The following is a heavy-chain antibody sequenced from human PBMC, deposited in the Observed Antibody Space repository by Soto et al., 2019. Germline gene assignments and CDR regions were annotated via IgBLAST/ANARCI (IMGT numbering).Heavy chain of an antibody. V-gene: IGHV1-69*13. CDR1: GGTFSSYA. CDR2: IIPIFGTA. J-gene: IGHJ4*02. Sequence: SVKVSCKASGGTFSSYAISWVRQAPGQGLEWMGGIIPIFGTANYAQKFQGRVTITADESASTAYMELSSLRSEDTAVYYCASGALEMATTYFDYWGQGTLVTVSS. CDR3: ASGALEMATTYFDY. D-gene: IGHD1-1*01.